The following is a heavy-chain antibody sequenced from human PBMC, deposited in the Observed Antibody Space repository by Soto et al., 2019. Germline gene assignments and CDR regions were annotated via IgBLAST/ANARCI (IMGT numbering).Heavy chain of an antibody. V-gene: IGHV4-30-2*01. CDR3: ARNNYGSGITSFAS. J-gene: IGHJ4*02. D-gene: IGHD3-10*01. Sequence: TLSITCAVSDGSISSGRYSWRWIRQPPGKGLEWIGEINHSGSTNYNPSLKSRVTISVDTSKNQFSLKLNSVTAADTAVYFCARNNYGSGITSFASWGLGTPVTVSS. CDR1: DGSISSGRYS. CDR2: INHSGST.